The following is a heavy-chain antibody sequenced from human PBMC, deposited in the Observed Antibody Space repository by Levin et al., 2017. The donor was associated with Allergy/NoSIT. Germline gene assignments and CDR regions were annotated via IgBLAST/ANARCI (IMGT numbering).Heavy chain of an antibody. CDR2: ISAYNGNT. J-gene: IGHJ5*02. CDR1: GYTFTSYG. Sequence: GESLKISCKASGYTFTSYGISWVRQAPGQGLEWMGWISAYNGNTNYAQKLQGRVTMTTDTSTSTAYMELRSLRSDDTAVYYCAGVSGWDGDYRNWFDPWGQGTLVTVSS. V-gene: IGHV1-18*01. D-gene: IGHD4-17*01. CDR3: AGVSGWDGDYRNWFDP.